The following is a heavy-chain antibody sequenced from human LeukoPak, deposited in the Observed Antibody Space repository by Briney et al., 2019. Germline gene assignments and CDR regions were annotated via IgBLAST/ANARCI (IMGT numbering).Heavy chain of an antibody. CDR3: ARSGHGSGWYGGGFDY. Sequence: PGGSLRLSCAASGFTFSAYGLHWVRQAPGKGLEWVTFIRSDGSHKSYADSVKGRFTISRDNAKNSLYLQMNSLRAEDTAVYYCARSGHGSGWYGGGFDYWGQGTLVTVSS. CDR2: IRSDGSHK. J-gene: IGHJ4*02. CDR1: GFTFSAYG. D-gene: IGHD6-19*01. V-gene: IGHV3-30*02.